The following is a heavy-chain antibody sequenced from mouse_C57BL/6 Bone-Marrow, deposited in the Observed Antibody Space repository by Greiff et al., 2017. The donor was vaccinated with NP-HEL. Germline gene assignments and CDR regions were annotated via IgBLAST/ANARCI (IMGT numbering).Heavy chain of an antibody. CDR1: GYTFPSYW. CDR2: RYPGTSEN. V-gene: IGHV1-5*01. Sequence: QLQQSGTVLARPGASVKMSCKTSGYTFPSYWMHWVKQRPGQGLEWVGARYPGTSENREKQKFKGKAKLTSVTSASTAYMELSSLTNEDSAVYYCTRSWYFDVWGTGTTVTVSS. CDR3: TRSWYFDV. J-gene: IGHJ1*03.